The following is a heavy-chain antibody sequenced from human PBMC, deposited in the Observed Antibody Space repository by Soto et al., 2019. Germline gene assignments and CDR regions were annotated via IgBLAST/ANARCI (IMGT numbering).Heavy chain of an antibody. J-gene: IGHJ4*01. CDR2: IFYSRTT. CDR1: GGSINSGGYY. V-gene: IGHV4-31*03. Sequence: SETLSLTCTVSGGSINSGGYYWTWIRQHPGKGLEWIGYIFYSRTTSYNPSLKSRVSISGDTSKNQFSLTLRSVTAADSAVYYCARESPGDLAYYFDFWGQGTPVTVSS. D-gene: IGHD3-16*01. CDR3: ARESPGDLAYYFDF.